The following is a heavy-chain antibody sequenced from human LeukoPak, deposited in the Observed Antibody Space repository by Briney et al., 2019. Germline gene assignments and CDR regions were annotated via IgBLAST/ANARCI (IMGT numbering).Heavy chain of an antibody. CDR1: GFTFSNYW. J-gene: IGHJ6*03. Sequence: PGGSLRLSCAASGFTFSNYWMSWVRQAPGKGLEWVANIKQDGSEKYYVDSVKGRFTISRDNAKNSLYLQMNSLRAEDTAVYYCARESEHDYGDYLPPLGYYYYYMDVWGKGTTVTVSS. D-gene: IGHD4-17*01. CDR2: IKQDGSEK. V-gene: IGHV3-7*01. CDR3: ARESEHDYGDYLPPLGYYYYYMDV.